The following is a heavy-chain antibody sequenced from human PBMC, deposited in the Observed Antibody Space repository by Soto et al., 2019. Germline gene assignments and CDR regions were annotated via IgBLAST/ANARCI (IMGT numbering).Heavy chain of an antibody. V-gene: IGHV4-31*03. J-gene: IGHJ5*02. CDR2: IYYSGST. D-gene: IGHD3-3*01. Sequence: SETLSLTCTVYGGSISSGGYYWSWIRQHPGKGLEWIGYIYYSGSTYYNPSLKSRVTISVDTSKNQFSLKLSSVTAADTAVYYCARERAPLRSRDNWFDPWGQGTLVTVSS. CDR3: ARERAPLRSRDNWFDP. CDR1: GGSISSGGYY.